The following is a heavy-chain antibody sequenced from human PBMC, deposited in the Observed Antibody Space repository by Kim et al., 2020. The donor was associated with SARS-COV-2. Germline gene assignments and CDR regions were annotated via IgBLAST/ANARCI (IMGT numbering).Heavy chain of an antibody. CDR3: ARIFYYDSSGSYYVRGASDY. J-gene: IGHJ4*02. D-gene: IGHD3-22*01. Sequence: GGSLRLSCAASGFTFSSYSMNWVRQAPGKGLEWVSSISSSSYIYYADSVKGRFTISRDNAKNSLFLQMDSLRAEDTAVYYCARIFYYDSSGSYYVRGASDYWGQGTLVTVSS. CDR2: ISSSSYI. CDR1: GFTFSSYS. V-gene: IGHV3-21*01.